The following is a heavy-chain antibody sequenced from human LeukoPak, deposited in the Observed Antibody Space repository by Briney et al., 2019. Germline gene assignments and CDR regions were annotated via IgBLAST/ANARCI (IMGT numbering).Heavy chain of an antibody. CDR3: AKEIRWQNWFDP. V-gene: IGHV3-23*01. CDR1: LFTFSSYA. D-gene: IGHD4-23*01. CDR2: ISGSGGST. Sequence: GGSLRLSCAASLFTFSSYAMSWVRQAPGKGVEWVSAISGSGGSTYYEDSVKGRFTISRDNSKNTLYLQMNSLRAEDTAVYYCAKEIRWQNWFDPWGQGTLVTVSS. J-gene: IGHJ5*02.